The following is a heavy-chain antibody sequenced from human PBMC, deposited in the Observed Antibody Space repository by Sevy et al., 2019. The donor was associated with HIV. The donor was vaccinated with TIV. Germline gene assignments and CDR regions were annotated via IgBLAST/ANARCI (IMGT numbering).Heavy chain of an antibody. Sequence: GGSLRLSCAASGFTFSSYWMTWVRQAPGKGLEWVADIKPDGTGKNYVDSLKGRFTISRDNAKNSLFLQMNSLRAEDTAVYYCARGPHHYYDSSAFFDYWGQGTLVTVSS. J-gene: IGHJ4*02. CDR1: GFTFSSYW. CDR2: IKPDGTGK. D-gene: IGHD3-22*01. V-gene: IGHV3-7*01. CDR3: ARGPHHYYDSSAFFDY.